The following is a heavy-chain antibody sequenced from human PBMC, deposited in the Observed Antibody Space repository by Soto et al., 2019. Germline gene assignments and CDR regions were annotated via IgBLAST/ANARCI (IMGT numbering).Heavy chain of an antibody. CDR3: ARVNYGDYYYGMDV. D-gene: IGHD4-17*01. CDR2: ISYTGSA. Sequence: SETLSLTCTFSGGSINYSYWTWIRQPPGKGLEWIGYISYTGSANYNASLKSRLTISVDTSKNQFSLNLSSVTAADTALYYCARVNYGDYYYGMDVWGQGTPVTVSS. J-gene: IGHJ6*01. V-gene: IGHV4-59*01. CDR1: GGSINYSY.